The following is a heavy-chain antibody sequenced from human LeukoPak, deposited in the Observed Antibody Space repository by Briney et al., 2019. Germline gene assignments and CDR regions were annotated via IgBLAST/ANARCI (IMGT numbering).Heavy chain of an antibody. CDR3: AYSAGAYYYDSSEGY. J-gene: IGHJ4*02. Sequence: PGGSLRLSCAASGFTFSSYAVSWVRQAPGKGREWVSAISGSGGSTYYADSVKGRFTISRDNSKNKLYLQMNSLRVEDTAVYYCAYSAGAYYYDSSEGYWGQGTLVTVSS. D-gene: IGHD3-22*01. CDR1: GFTFSSYA. V-gene: IGHV3-23*01. CDR2: ISGSGGST.